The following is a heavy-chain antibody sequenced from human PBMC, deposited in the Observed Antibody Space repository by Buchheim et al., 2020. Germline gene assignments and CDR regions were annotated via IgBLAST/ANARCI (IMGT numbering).Heavy chain of an antibody. CDR3: AKPYYYDSSGYYLGY. CDR1: GFTFSSYG. Sequence: QVQLVESGGGVVQPGRSLRLSCAASGFTFSSYGMHWVRQAPGKGLEWVAVISYDGSNKYYADSVTGRFTLSRDNSKNTLYLQMNSLRAEDTAVYYCAKPYYYDSSGYYLGYWGQGTL. V-gene: IGHV3-30*18. J-gene: IGHJ4*02. D-gene: IGHD3-22*01. CDR2: ISYDGSNK.